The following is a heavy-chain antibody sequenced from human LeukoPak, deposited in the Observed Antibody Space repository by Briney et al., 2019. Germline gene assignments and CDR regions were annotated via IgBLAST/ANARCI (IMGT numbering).Heavy chain of an antibody. J-gene: IGHJ4*02. D-gene: IGHD6-19*01. Sequence: ASVKVSCKASGFTFTSSAVQWVRQARGQRLEWIGWIVVGSGNTNYAQKFQERVTITRDMSTSTAYMELSSLRSEDTAVYYCARGGRVAANPDFDYWGQGTLVTVSS. CDR3: ARGGRVAANPDFDY. V-gene: IGHV1-58*01. CDR2: IVVGSGNT. CDR1: GFTFTSSA.